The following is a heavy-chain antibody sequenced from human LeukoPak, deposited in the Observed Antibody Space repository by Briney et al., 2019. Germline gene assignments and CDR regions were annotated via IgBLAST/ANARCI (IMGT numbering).Heavy chain of an antibody. D-gene: IGHD6-19*01. CDR1: GFTFSYYG. CDR3: AKQCGGSDWFDAFDI. J-gene: IGHJ3*02. V-gene: IGHV3-30*18. CDR2: ISYDGSNK. Sequence: GGSLRLSCAASGFTFSYYGLHWVRQGPGKGLEWVAVISYDGSNKYYADSVKGRFTISRDNSKNTLYLQMNSLRAEDTAVYYCAKQCGGSDWFDAFDIWAKGQWSPPLQ.